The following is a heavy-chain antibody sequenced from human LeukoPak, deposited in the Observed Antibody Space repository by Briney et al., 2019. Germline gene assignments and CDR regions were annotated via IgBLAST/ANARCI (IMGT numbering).Heavy chain of an antibody. CDR3: ARISAYGDYYFDY. J-gene: IGHJ4*02. D-gene: IGHD4-17*01. CDR1: GGSISSYLW. Sequence: TLSLTCSVSGGSISSYLWSWIRQPPGKALEWLALIDWDDDKYYSTSLKTRLTISKDTFKNQVVLTMTNMDPVDTATYYCARISAYGDYYFDYWGQGTLVTVSS. V-gene: IGHV2-70*18. CDR2: IDWDDDK.